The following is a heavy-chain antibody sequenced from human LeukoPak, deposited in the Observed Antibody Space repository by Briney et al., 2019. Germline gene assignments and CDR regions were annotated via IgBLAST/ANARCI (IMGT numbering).Heavy chain of an antibody. CDR1: GFTFTSND. J-gene: IGHJ4*02. V-gene: IGHV3-23*01. CDR2: SCGTGGCT. CDR3: AKDHPDSGWPTFDY. Sequence: GGSLRLSCAASGFTFTSNDMSCVRQAPGKGLEWASTSCGTGGCTYYADSVKGRFTISRDNSKNTLYLQMNSLRAEDTAVYYCAKDHPDSGWPTFDYWGQGTLVTVSS. D-gene: IGHD6-19*01.